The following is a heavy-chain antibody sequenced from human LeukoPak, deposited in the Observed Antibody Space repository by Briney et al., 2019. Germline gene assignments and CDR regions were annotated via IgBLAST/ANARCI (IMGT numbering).Heavy chain of an antibody. V-gene: IGHV4-59*01. CDR3: ARGSRELYYFDY. Sequence: SEPLSLTCTVSGGSISSYYWSWIRQPPGKGLKWIGYIYYSGSTKYNPSLKSRVTISVDASKTQFSLKLNSVTAADTAVYYCARGSRELYYFDYWGQGTLVTVSS. D-gene: IGHD1-7*01. J-gene: IGHJ4*02. CDR1: GGSISSYY. CDR2: IYYSGST.